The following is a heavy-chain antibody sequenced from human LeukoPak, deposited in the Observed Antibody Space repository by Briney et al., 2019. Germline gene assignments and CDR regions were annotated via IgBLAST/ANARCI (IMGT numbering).Heavy chain of an antibody. CDR2: IKSDGSST. CDR1: GFTFSSYW. Sequence: GGSLRLSCAASGFTFSSYWMHWVRQAPGQGLMWVSRIKSDGSSTTYADAVKGRFTISRDNAKNTLYLQMNSLRAEDTAVYYCARLGARSGSYDYWGQGTLVTVSS. V-gene: IGHV3-74*01. CDR3: ARLGARSGSYDY. J-gene: IGHJ4*02. D-gene: IGHD3-10*01.